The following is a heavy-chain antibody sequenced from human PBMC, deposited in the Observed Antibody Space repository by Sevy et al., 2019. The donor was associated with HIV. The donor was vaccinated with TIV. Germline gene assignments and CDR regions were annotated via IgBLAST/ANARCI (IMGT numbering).Heavy chain of an antibody. V-gene: IGHV3-23*01. D-gene: IGHD3-3*01. Sequence: GGSLRLSCAASEFTFISYAMSWVRQAPGKGLEWVSAITGSGGTTYYADSVRGRFTISRDNSNNTLYLQMTSLGAEATAVYYCAKGSLEWLSGLGYWGQGTLVTVSS. CDR2: ITGSGGTT. J-gene: IGHJ4*02. CDR1: EFTFISYA. CDR3: AKGSLEWLSGLGY.